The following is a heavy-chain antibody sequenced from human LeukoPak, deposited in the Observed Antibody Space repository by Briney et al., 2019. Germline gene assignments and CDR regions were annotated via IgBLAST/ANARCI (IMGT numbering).Heavy chain of an antibody. Sequence: SETLSLICTVSGGSISSSSYYWGWIRQPPGKGLEWIGSIYYSGSTYCNPSLKSRVTISVDTSKNQFSLKLSAVTAADTAVYYCASVRRGFGESSKYYSYYYMDVWGNGTTVTISS. CDR2: IYYSGST. V-gene: IGHV4-39*01. D-gene: IGHD3-10*01. J-gene: IGHJ6*03. CDR3: ASVRRGFGESSKYYSYYYMDV. CDR1: GGSISSSSYY.